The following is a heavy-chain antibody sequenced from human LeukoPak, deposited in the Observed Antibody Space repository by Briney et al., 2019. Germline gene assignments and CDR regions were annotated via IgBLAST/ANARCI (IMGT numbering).Heavy chain of an antibody. D-gene: IGHD1-7*01. CDR3: ARFGPGELPFGY. CDR2: INPNSGGT. J-gene: IGHJ4*02. CDR1: GYTFTGYY. Sequence: GASVKVSCKASGYTFTGYYMHWVRQAPAQGLEWMVRINPNSGGTNYAQKFQGRVTMARDTSISTAYMELSRLRSDDTAVYYCARFGPGELPFGYWGQGTLVTVSS. V-gene: IGHV1-2*06.